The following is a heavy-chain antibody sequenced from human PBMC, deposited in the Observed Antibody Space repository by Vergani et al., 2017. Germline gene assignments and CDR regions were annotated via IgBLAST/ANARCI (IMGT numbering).Heavy chain of an antibody. V-gene: IGHV3-30*02. CDR2: IRYDGSNK. CDR3: AKELWEDYGDYVPEIGSTYYYYGMDV. J-gene: IGHJ6*02. CDR1: GFTFSSYG. D-gene: IGHD4-17*01. Sequence: QVQLVESGGGVVQPGGSLRLSCAASGFTFSSYGMHWVRQAPGKGLEWVAFIRYDGSNKYYADSVKGRFTISRDNSKNTLYLQMNSLRAEDTAVYYCAKELWEDYGDYVPEIGSTYYYYGMDVWGQGTTVTDCS.